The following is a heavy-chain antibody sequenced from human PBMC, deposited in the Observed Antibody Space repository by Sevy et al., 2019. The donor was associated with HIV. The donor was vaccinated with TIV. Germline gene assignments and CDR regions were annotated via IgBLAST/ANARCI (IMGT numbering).Heavy chain of an antibody. CDR3: VRAVAADGSF. D-gene: IGHD6-13*01. J-gene: IGHJ4*02. Sequence: GGSLRLSCAASGFSLNTYWMSWVRQAPGKGLEWVANIKQDGRVTYYVDSVKGRFISSRDNARNFLYLEMNSLRAEDTARYYCVRAVAADGSFWGQGTLVTVSS. V-gene: IGHV3-7*01. CDR1: GFSLNTYW. CDR2: IKQDGRVT.